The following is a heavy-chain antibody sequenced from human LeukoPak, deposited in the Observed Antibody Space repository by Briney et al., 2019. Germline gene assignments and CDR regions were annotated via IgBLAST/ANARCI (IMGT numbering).Heavy chain of an antibody. CDR1: GFTFDDYG. V-gene: IGHV3-20*04. D-gene: IGHD2-21*02. CDR2: INWNGGST. J-gene: IGHJ6*03. Sequence: GGSLRLSCAASGFTFDDYGMSWVRQAPGKGLEWVSGINWNGGSTGYADSVKGRFTISRDNAKNSLYLQMNSLRAEDTALYYCAGSGTLLYYYMDVWGKGTTVAVSS. CDR3: AGSGTLLYYYMDV.